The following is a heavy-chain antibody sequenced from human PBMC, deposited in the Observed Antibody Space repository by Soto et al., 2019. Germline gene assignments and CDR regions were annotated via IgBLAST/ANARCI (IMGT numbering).Heavy chain of an antibody. D-gene: IGHD3-22*01. Sequence: TLSLTWVHSCECINTGYYVSWICQPPGKCMEWIGHIYYTGGTFYSPSLKSRLALSVGTSKNQFSLRLSSVTAADTAVYYCARDTAYKDYDSHSYYPHFDSWGQGALVTGSS. CDR2: IYYTGGT. CDR1: CECINTGYY. J-gene: IGHJ5*01. V-gene: IGHV4-30-4*01. CDR3: ARDTAYKDYDSHSYYPHFDS.